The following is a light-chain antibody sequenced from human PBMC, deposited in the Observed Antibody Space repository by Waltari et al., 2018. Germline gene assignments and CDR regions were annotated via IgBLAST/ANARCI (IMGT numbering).Light chain of an antibody. V-gene: IGLV1-44*01. CDR3: AAWDDSLNGWV. Sequence: QSILTQPPSTSGAPGHRVTISCSRTDSNIGSNPVPWYQQLPGTAPKLLIYTNGQRPSGVPDRFSGSKSGTSASLAISGLQSDDEATYHCAAWDDSLNGWVFGGGTRLTVL. CDR2: TNG. J-gene: IGLJ3*02. CDR1: DSNIGSNP.